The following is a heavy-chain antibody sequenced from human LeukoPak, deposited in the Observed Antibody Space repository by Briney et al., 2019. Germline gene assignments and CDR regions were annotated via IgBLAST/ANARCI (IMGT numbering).Heavy chain of an antibody. J-gene: IGHJ4*02. D-gene: IGHD3-10*01. Sequence: SVRVSCTASGGTFSIYAISWVRQAPGQGLEWMGRIIPILGIANYAQKFQGRVTITADKSTSTAYMERSSLRSEDTAVYYCARGYGSGSFLDYWGQGTLVTVSS. CDR3: ARGYGSGSFLDY. CDR1: GGTFSIYA. V-gene: IGHV1-69*04. CDR2: IIPILGIA.